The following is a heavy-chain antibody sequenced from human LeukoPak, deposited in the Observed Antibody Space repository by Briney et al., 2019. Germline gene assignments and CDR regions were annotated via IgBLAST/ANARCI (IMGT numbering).Heavy chain of an antibody. J-gene: IGHJ3*02. D-gene: IGHD2-15*01. CDR2: IYDSGST. Sequence: SETLSLTCTVSGASIRSGDYYWGWIRQPPGKGLEWIGYIYDSGSTYYNPSLKSRITISVDTSENRFSLKLSSVTATDTAVYYCARDCSGGSCYGAFDIWGQGTMVTVSS. CDR3: ARDCSGGSCYGAFDI. CDR1: GASIRSGDYY. V-gene: IGHV4-30-4*01.